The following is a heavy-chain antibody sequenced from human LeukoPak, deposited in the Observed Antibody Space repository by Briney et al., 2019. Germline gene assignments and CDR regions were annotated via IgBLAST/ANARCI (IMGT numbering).Heavy chain of an antibody. J-gene: IGHJ4*02. CDR3: TRECRGSYYAFES. CDR1: GFSVSDYS. V-gene: IGHV3-11*05. D-gene: IGHD3-16*01. CDR2: VTSGSGST. Sequence: NAGGSLRLSCAASGFSVSDYSISWIRQSPGKGLEWISYVTSGSGSTNYADSVNGRFTISRDNAKNSVALQLDGLRADDTAVYFCTRECRGSYYAFESWGQGTLVTVSS.